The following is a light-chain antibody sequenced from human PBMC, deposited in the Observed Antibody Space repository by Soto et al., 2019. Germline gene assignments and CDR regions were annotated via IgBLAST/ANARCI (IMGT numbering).Light chain of an antibody. CDR1: QDISSY. CDR3: QQGNSYPLT. CDR2: SAS. Sequence: DIQLTQSPSFLSVSVGDRVTITCRATQDISSYLAWYQQKPGKAPNLLIHSASTLRGGVSSRFGGSGSGTEFTLTISSLQPEDLATYYCQQGNSYPLTFGGGTKVEIK. V-gene: IGKV1-9*01. J-gene: IGKJ4*01.